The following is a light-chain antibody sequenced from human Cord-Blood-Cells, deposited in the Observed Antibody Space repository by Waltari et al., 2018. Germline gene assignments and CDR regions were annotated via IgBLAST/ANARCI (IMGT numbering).Light chain of an antibody. CDR2: GKN. J-gene: IGLJ3*02. CDR1: SLRSYY. V-gene: IGLV3-19*01. CDR3: NSRDSSGNHWV. Sequence: SSELTQDPAVSVALGQTVRITCHGDSLRSYYASWYQQKPGQAPVLVIYGKNKRPSGSPDRFSGSSSGNTASLTITGAQAEDEADYYCNSRDSSGNHWVFGGGTKLTVL.